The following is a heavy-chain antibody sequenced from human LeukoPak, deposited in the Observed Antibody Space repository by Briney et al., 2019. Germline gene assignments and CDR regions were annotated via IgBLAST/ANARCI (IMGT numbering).Heavy chain of an antibody. CDR2: IIPILGIA. V-gene: IGHV1-69*04. CDR3: ARGVGEFITDY. CDR1: GGTFSSYA. D-gene: IGHD3-10*01. Sequence: GASAKVSCKASGGTFSSYAISWVRQAPGQGLEWMGRIIPILGIANYAQKFQGRVTITADKSTSTAYMELSSLRSGDTAVYYCARGVGEFITDYWGQGTLVTVSS. J-gene: IGHJ4*02.